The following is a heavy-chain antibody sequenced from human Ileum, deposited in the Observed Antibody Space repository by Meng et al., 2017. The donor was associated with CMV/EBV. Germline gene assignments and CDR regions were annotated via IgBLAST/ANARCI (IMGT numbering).Heavy chain of an antibody. D-gene: IGHD5-12*01. J-gene: IGHJ6*02. Sequence: GGSLRLSCAASGFMFRKYVMSWARQAPGKGLEWVSVIHTGGNSTYYADSVKGRFTMSRDISKNTLYLQMNSLRAEDTAVYYCHVGGYDMMYYYGTDVWGQGTTVTSP. CDR3: HVGGYDMMYYYGTDV. CDR1: GFMFRKYV. V-gene: IGHV3-23*03. CDR2: IHTGGNST.